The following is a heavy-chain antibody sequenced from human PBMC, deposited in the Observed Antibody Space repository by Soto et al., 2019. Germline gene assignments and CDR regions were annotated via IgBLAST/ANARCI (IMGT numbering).Heavy chain of an antibody. V-gene: IGHV1-2*02. Sequence: QVQLVQSGAEVKKPGASVKVSCKASGYTFTGYYMHWVRQAPGQGLEWMGWINPNSGGTNYAQKFQGRVTMTRDTSTSTAYMGLSGLGSGETAGYYRASDGGGGRVRRMGYWGQGTLVTVSS. CDR2: INPNSGGT. D-gene: IGHD3-16*01. CDR1: GYTFTGYY. CDR3: ASDGGGGRVRRMGY. J-gene: IGHJ4*02.